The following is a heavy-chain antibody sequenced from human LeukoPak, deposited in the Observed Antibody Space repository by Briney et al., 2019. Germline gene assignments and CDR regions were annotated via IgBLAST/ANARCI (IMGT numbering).Heavy chain of an antibody. V-gene: IGHV1-2*02. Sequence: ASVQVSCKASGYTFTGYYMHWVRQAPGQGLEWMGWINPNSGGTDYAQKFQRRVTMTRDTSISTAYMEVSRLRSDDTAVYYCARGAGSDYDSSGYSFDYWGQGTLVTVSS. J-gene: IGHJ4*02. CDR3: ARGAGSDYDSSGYSFDY. CDR1: GYTFTGYY. CDR2: INPNSGGT. D-gene: IGHD3-22*01.